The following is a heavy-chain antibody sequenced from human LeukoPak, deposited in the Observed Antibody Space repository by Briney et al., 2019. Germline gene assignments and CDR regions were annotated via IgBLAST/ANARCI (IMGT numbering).Heavy chain of an antibody. CDR2: ITRSSKYI. V-gene: IGHV3-21*01. J-gene: IGHJ4*02. D-gene: IGHD1-14*01. CDR3: TRGPPDSNSQ. CDR1: GLTFSTYT. Sequence: GGSLRLSCAASGLTFSTYTMYWVRQAPGKGLEWVSSITRSSKYIYYADSVKGRFTISRDNAKNSLFLQVSSLRDEDTAVYYRTRGPPDSNSQWGQGTLVTVSS.